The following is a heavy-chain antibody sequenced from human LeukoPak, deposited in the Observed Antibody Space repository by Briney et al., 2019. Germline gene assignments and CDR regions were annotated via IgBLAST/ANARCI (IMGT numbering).Heavy chain of an antibody. V-gene: IGHV3-33*01. CDR3: ARDYKMSYFDY. D-gene: IGHD5-24*01. Sequence: GGSLRLSCAASGFTFSSYGMHWVRQAPGKGLEWVAVIWYDGSNKYYADSVKGRFTISRDNSKNTLYLQMNSLRAEDTAVYYWARDYKMSYFDYWGQGTLVTVSS. CDR1: GFTFSSYG. J-gene: IGHJ4*02. CDR2: IWYDGSNK.